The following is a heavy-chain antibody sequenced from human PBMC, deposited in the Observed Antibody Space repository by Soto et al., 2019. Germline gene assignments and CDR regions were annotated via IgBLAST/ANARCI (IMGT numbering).Heavy chain of an antibody. J-gene: IGHJ4*02. CDR3: NTDPSRFLEWLIHPDDFDY. V-gene: IGHV3-15*01. CDR2: IKSKTDGGTT. Sequence: EVQLVESGGGLVKPGGSLRLSCAASGFTFSNAWMSWVRQAPGKWLEWVGRIKSKTDGGTTDYDAPVKGRFTISREESKNTLYLQMNSLKTEATVVYYCNTDPSRFLEWLIHPDDFDYWGQGTLVTVSS. CDR1: GFTFSNAW. D-gene: IGHD3-3*01.